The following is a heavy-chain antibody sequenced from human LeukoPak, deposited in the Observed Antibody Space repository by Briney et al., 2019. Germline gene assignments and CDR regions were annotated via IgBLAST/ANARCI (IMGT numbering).Heavy chain of an antibody. V-gene: IGHV1-18*01. D-gene: IGHD3-16*02. Sequence: GASVKVSCKASGYIFTSYGISWVRQAPGQGLEWMGWISAYNGYTNYAQKLQGRVTMTTDTSTSTAYMELRSLRSDDTAVYYCATITFGGVIASTDAFDIWGQGTMVTVSS. CDR1: GYIFTSYG. CDR3: ATITFGGVIASTDAFDI. CDR2: ISAYNGYT. J-gene: IGHJ3*02.